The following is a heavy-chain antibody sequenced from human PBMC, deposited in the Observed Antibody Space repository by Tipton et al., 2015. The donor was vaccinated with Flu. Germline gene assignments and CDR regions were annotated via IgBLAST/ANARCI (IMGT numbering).Heavy chain of an antibody. J-gene: IGHJ4*02. V-gene: IGHV4-38-2*01. CDR2: VYHGGTT. CDR3: ATTTYYYGSGTSDS. Sequence: TLSLTCSVSGDSIGSRYFWGWIRQPPGKGLEWIGCVYHGGTTYYNPSLKGRVALSLDTFNNQFSLKLTSVTAADTAVYFCATTTYYYGSGTSDSWGQGTLVTVSS. D-gene: IGHD3-10*01. CDR1: GDSIGSRYF.